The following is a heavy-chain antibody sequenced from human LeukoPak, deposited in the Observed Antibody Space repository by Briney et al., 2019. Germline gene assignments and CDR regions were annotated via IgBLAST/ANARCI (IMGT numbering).Heavy chain of an antibody. CDR2: IWYDGSNK. CDR1: GFTFSSYG. J-gene: IGHJ6*02. CDR3: ARDRGADYYYYGVDV. D-gene: IGHD3-10*01. Sequence: PGGSLRLSCAASGFTFSSYGMHWVRQAPGKGLEWVAVIWYDGSNKYYADSVKGRFTISRDNSKNTLYLQMNSLRAEDTAVYYCARDRGADYYYYGVDVWGQGTTVTVSS. V-gene: IGHV3-33*01.